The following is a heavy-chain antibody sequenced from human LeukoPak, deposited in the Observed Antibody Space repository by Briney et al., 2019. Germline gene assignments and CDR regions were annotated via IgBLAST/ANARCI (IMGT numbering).Heavy chain of an antibody. Sequence: ASVKVSCKASGGTFSSYAISWVRQAPGQGLEWMGRIIPILGIANYAQKFQGRVTITADKSTSTAYMELSSLRSEDTAVYYCARGKRGYSYGLKSYWGQGTLVTVSS. J-gene: IGHJ4*02. D-gene: IGHD5-18*01. CDR3: ARGKRGYSYGLKSY. CDR2: IIPILGIA. CDR1: GGTFSSYA. V-gene: IGHV1-69*04.